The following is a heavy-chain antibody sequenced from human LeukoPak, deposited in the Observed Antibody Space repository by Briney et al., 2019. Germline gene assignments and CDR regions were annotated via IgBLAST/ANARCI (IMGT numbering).Heavy chain of an antibody. CDR3: ATTTGVQLVGSNFYY. J-gene: IGHJ4*02. CDR2: INHSGST. V-gene: IGHV4-34*01. CDR1: GGSFSGYY. D-gene: IGHD6-13*01. Sequence: SETLSLTCAVYGGSFSGYYWSWIRQPPGEGLEWIGEINHSGSTNYNTSLKSRVTISIDRSKKKFYLRVSSVTAADTAVYYCATTTGVQLVGSNFYYWGQGTLVTVSS.